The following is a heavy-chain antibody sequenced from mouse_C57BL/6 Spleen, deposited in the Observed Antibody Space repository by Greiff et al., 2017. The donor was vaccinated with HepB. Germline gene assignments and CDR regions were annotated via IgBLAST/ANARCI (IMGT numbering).Heavy chain of an antibody. J-gene: IGHJ1*03. CDR2: INYDGSST. CDR3: ARDYGSSYDWYFDV. D-gene: IGHD1-1*01. CDR1: GFTFSDYY. V-gene: IGHV5-16*01. Sequence: DVKLVESEGGLVQPGSSMKLSCTASGFTFSDYYMAWVRQVPEKGLEWVANINYDGSSTYYLDSLKSRFIISRDNAKNILYLQMSSLKSEDTATYYCARDYGSSYDWYFDVWGTGTTVTVSS.